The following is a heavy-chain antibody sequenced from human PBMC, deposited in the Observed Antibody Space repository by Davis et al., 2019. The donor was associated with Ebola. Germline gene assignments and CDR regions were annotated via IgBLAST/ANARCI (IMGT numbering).Heavy chain of an antibody. CDR1: GYSFSTYG. D-gene: IGHD2-15*01. J-gene: IGHJ4*02. Sequence: ASVKVSCKASGYSFSTYGLNWVRQAPGQGLEWVGWISGYIGNTNYAQKFQGRVTMTTDTSTSTAYMELRTLGSEDTAVYYCAREPQPLGGSCYSLGCYFDFWGQGTLVTVSS. CDR2: ISGYIGNT. V-gene: IGHV1-18*01. CDR3: AREPQPLGGSCYSLGCYFDF.